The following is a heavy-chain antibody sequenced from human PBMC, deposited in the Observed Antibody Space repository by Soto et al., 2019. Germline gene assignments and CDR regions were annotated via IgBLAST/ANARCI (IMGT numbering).Heavy chain of an antibody. CDR1: GLPFGTSN. J-gene: IGHJ6*02. CDR3: ARDGDRGYDMDV. Sequence: EVQMVESGGGLVQPGGPWSPSGPGSGLPFGTSNLDWFRQAPGKGLEWISYITNTGETIYYADSVRGRFTISRDNAKNALFLQMNSLRDEDTAVYYCARDGDRGYDMDVWGQGTTVTVSS. CDR2: ITNTGETI. V-gene: IGHV3-48*02.